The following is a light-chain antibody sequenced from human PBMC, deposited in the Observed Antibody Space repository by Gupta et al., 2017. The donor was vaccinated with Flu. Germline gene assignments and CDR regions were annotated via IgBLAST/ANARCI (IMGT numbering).Light chain of an antibody. CDR2: RSS. Sequence: QMTQSPSSLSASVGDRVTIACRASQSVTDFVACYQQKTGRGPKLLFYRSSTLEDGVPSRFSGTGSGTEFSLPIASLQPDDFATYFCQQYSTYRTFGQGTKVDVK. CDR3: QQYSTYRT. CDR1: QSVTDF. J-gene: IGKJ1*01. V-gene: IGKV1-5*03.